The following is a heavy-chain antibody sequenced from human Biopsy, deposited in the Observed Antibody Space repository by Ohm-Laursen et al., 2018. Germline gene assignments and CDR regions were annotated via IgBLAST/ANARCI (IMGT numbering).Heavy chain of an antibody. D-gene: IGHD3-9*01. Sequence: AASVKVSCKTSGYTFTGYFLHWARQVPGQGLEWIGLINPNSGTTKIAENFQGSVTMTRDTSITTAYLDLTRLTSDDTAVYFCAKGQDLTAGAEYFQYWGQGALITVSP. CDR1: GYTFTGYF. J-gene: IGHJ1*01. CDR3: AKGQDLTAGAEYFQY. V-gene: IGHV1-2*04. CDR2: INPNSGTT.